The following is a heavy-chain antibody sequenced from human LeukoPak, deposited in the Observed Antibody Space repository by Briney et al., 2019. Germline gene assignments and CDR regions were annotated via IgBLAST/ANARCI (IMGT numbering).Heavy chain of an antibody. J-gene: IGHJ6*04. V-gene: IGHV4-34*01. CDR2: INHSGST. D-gene: IGHD2-2*01. Sequence: PSETLSLTCAVYGGSFSGYYWSWIRQPPGKGLEWIGEINHSGSTNYNPSLKSRVTISVDTSKNQFSLKLSSVTAADTAVYYCARLGYCSSTSCYYYYYYGMDVWGKGTTVTVSS. CDR1: GGSFSGYY. CDR3: ARLGYCSSTSCYYYYYYGMDV.